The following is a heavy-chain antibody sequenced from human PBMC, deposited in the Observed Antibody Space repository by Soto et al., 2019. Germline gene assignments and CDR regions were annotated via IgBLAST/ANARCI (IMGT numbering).Heavy chain of an antibody. V-gene: IGHV1-24*01. Sequence: ASVKVSCKVSGYTLTELSMHWVRQAPGKGLEWMGGFDPEDGETIYAQKFQGRVTMTEDTSTDTAYMELSSLRSEDTAVYYCATVYAHLGYCSGGSCPLGYWGQGTLVTVSS. J-gene: IGHJ4*02. CDR2: FDPEDGET. CDR1: GYTLTELS. D-gene: IGHD2-15*01. CDR3: ATVYAHLGYCSGGSCPLGY.